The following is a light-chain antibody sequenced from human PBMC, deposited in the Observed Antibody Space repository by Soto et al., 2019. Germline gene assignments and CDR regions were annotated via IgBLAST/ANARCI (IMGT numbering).Light chain of an antibody. CDR1: QSFSSY. V-gene: IGKV1-39*01. CDR3: QHIYSGSWT. CDR2: ATS. Sequence: DMQMTQSPSTLSASVGDRVTITCRTSQSFSSYLNWYQQKPGEAPKLLVYATSRLQSGVPSRFSGSRSETGFTLTITSLQPEDFVVYYCQHIYSGSWTFGQGTKVEI. J-gene: IGKJ1*01.